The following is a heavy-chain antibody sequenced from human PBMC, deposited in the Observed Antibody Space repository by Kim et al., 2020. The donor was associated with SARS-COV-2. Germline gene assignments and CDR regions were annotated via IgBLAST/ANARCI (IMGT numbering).Heavy chain of an antibody. CDR3: ARGGIAAAPRGYGMDV. CDR2: ISYDGSNK. D-gene: IGHD6-13*01. Sequence: GGSLRLSCAASGFTFSSYAMHWVRQAPGKGLEWVAVISYDGSNKYYADSVKGRFTISRDNSKNTLYLQMNSLRAEDTAVYYCARGGIAAAPRGYGMDVWGQGTTVTVSS. V-gene: IGHV3-30*04. CDR1: GFTFSSYA. J-gene: IGHJ6*02.